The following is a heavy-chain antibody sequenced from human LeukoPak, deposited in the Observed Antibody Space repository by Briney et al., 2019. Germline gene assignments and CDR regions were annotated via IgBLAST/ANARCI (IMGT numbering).Heavy chain of an antibody. V-gene: IGHV3-48*03. J-gene: IGHJ4*02. Sequence: GGSLRLSCAASGFTFSDYEMNWVRQAPGKGLEWVSYIGRGGGIKYYADSVKGRFTISRDNAKNSLYLQMNRLRAEDTAVYYCAKGYYDYVWGSYYFDYWGQGTLVTVSS. CDR1: GFTFSDYE. D-gene: IGHD3-16*01. CDR3: AKGYYDYVWGSYYFDY. CDR2: IGRGGGIK.